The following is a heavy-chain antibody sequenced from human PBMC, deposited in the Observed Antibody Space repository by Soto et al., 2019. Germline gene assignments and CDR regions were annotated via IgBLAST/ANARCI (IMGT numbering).Heavy chain of an antibody. D-gene: IGHD1-1*01. Sequence: QVQLVQSGAEVKKPGSSVKVSCKASGGTFSSYAISWVRQAPGQGLEWMGGIIPIFGTANYAQKFQGRVTITADEATSTAYMELSSMRAEETAVYYCASLASYWNPSFWGQGTMVTVSS. CDR2: IIPIFGTA. CDR1: GGTFSSYA. CDR3: ASLASYWNPSF. J-gene: IGHJ3*01. V-gene: IGHV1-69*01.